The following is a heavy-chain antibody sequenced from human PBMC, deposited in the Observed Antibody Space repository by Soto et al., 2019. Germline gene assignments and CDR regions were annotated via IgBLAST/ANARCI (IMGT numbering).Heavy chain of an antibody. CDR1: GGSISSSSYY. D-gene: IGHD3-22*01. CDR2: IYYSGST. CDR3: ARQTFGSSGYYHFDY. V-gene: IGHV4-39*01. J-gene: IGHJ4*02. Sequence: SETLSLTCTVSGGSISSSSYYWGWIRQPPGKGLEWIGSIYYSGSTYYNPSLKSRVTISVDTSKNQFSLKLSSVTAADTAVYYCARQTFGSSGYYHFDYWGQGTLVTVSS.